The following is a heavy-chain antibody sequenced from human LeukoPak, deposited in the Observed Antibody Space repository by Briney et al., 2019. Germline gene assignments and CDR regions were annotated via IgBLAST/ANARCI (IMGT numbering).Heavy chain of an antibody. D-gene: IGHD3-16*02. CDR1: GITLSNYG. J-gene: IGHJ4*02. CDR3: AKRGVVVRVFLVGFHKEAYYFDS. Sequence: GGSLRLSCGVSGITLSNYGMTWARQAPGRGLEWVAGLSGSACRSNYADSVKGRFTISRDNSKNTLFLQMDRLRAEDTGVYFCAKRGVVVRVFLVGFHKEAYYFDSWGQGALVTVSS. CDR2: LSGSACRS. V-gene: IGHV3-23*01.